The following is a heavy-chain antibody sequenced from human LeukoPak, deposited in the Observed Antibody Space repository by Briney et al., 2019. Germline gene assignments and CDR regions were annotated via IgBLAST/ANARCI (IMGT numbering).Heavy chain of an antibody. J-gene: IGHJ3*02. D-gene: IGHD3-10*01. V-gene: IGHV4-4*02. Sequence: TSGTLSLTCAVSGGSISSSNWWSWVRQPPGKGLDWIGEIYHSGSTNYNPSLKSRVTISVDKSKNQFSLKVSSVTAADTAVYYCARIPLVWSSPKGAFDIWGQGTMVTVSS. CDR2: IYHSGST. CDR1: GGSISSSNW. CDR3: ARIPLVWSSPKGAFDI.